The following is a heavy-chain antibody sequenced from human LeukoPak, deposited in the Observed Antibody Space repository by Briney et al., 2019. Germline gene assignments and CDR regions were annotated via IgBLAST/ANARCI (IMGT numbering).Heavy chain of an antibody. CDR3: ASMYYDILTGDP. J-gene: IGHJ5*02. D-gene: IGHD3-9*01. CDR1: GYTFTNYH. Sequence: ASVKVSCKVSGYTFTNYHMHWVRQAPGQGLEWMGIINPSGGSTNYAQKFQGRVTMTRDMSTNTVYMQLSSLRSEDTAVYYCASMYYDILTGDPWGQGTLVTVSS. CDR2: INPSGGST. V-gene: IGHV1-46*01.